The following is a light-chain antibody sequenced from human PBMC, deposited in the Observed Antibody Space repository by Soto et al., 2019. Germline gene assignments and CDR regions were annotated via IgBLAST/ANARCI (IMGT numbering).Light chain of an antibody. CDR3: TTWDDSLSGPV. J-gene: IGLJ7*01. CDR2: RND. Sequence: QSVLTQPPSASGTPGQRVTICCSGSSSNIVSNYVFWYQQVPGTAPKLLIYRNDQRPSGVPDRFSGSKSGTSASLAISGLRSEDEADYYCTTWDDSLSGPVFGAGTQLTVL. CDR1: SSNIVSNY. V-gene: IGLV1-47*01.